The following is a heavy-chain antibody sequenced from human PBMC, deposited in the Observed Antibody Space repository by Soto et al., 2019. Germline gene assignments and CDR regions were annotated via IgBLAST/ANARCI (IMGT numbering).Heavy chain of an antibody. CDR3: ARSDTAMVGVDY. J-gene: IGHJ4*02. CDR2: INPSGGST. D-gene: IGHD5-18*01. CDR1: GYTFTSYY. V-gene: IGHV1-46*01. Sequence: QVQLVQSGAEVKKPGASVKVSCKASGYTFTSYYMHWVRQAPGQGLEWMGIINPSGGSTSYAQKFQGRVTMTRHTSTSTVYMELSSLRSEDTAVYYCARSDTAMVGVDYWGQGTLVTVSS.